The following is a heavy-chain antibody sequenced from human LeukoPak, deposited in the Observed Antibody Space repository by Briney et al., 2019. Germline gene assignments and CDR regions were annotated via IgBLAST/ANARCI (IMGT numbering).Heavy chain of an antibody. Sequence: GGSLRLSCAASGFTLSSYSMNWVRQAPGKGLEWVSSISSSSSYMNYADSVKGRFTISRDNAENSLYLQMNSLRAEDTAVYYCSRICCSGGSCYFDYWGQGTLVTVSS. V-gene: IGHV3-21*01. D-gene: IGHD2-15*01. CDR3: SRICCSGGSCYFDY. CDR1: GFTLSSYS. J-gene: IGHJ4*02. CDR2: ISSSSSYM.